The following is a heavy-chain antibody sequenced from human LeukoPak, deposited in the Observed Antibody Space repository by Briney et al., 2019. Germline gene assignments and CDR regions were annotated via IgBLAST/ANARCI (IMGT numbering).Heavy chain of an antibody. D-gene: IGHD6-13*01. CDR1: GFTFSSYA. Sequence: GGSLRLSCAASGFTFSSYAMSWVRQAPGKGLEWVSAISGYGGSTYYADSVKGRFTISRDNSKNTLYLQMNSLRAEDTAVYYCAKDLGAPRYSSSWAPDYWGQGTLVTVSS. CDR3: AKDLGAPRYSSSWAPDY. V-gene: IGHV3-23*01. J-gene: IGHJ4*02. CDR2: ISGYGGST.